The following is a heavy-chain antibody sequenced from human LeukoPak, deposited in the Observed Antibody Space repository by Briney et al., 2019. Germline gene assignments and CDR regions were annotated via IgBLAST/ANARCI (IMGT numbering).Heavy chain of an antibody. CDR2: IYYRGNT. CDR3: ARRAYNYGMYYFDY. D-gene: IGHD5-18*01. Sequence: PSETLSLTCAVYGGSFSGYYWSWIRQPPGKGLEWIGSIYYRGNTYYNPSFKSRVTMSVDTSKNQFSLKLSSVTSADTAVYYCARRAYNYGMYYFDYWGQGTLVTVSS. V-gene: IGHV4-34*01. J-gene: IGHJ4*02. CDR1: GGSFSGYY.